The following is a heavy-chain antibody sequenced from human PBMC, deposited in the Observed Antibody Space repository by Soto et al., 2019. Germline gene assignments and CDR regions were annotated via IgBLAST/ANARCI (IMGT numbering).Heavy chain of an antibody. V-gene: IGHV3-73*01. CDR3: TRGYSSSWYGYYYYGMDV. CDR1: GFTFSGSA. Sequence: GGSLRLSCAASGFTFSGSAMHWVRQASGKGLEWVGRIRSKANSYATAYAASVKGSFTISRDDSKNTAYLQMNSLKTEDTAVYYCTRGYSSSWYGYYYYGMDVWGQGTTVTVSS. CDR2: IRSKANSYAT. D-gene: IGHD6-13*01. J-gene: IGHJ6*02.